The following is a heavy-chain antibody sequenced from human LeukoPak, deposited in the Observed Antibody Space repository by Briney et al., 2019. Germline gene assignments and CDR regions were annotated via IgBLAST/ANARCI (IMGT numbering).Heavy chain of an antibody. CDR1: GGSISSNY. V-gene: IGHV4-4*09. CDR3: AGHGRYDAFDI. CDR2: IYTSGST. D-gene: IGHD1-26*01. J-gene: IGHJ3*02. Sequence: SETLSLTCTVSGGSISSNYWSWIRQPPGKGLEWIGYIYTSGSTNYNPSLKSRVTISIDTSKNQFSLKLPSVTDADTAVYYCAGHGRYDAFDIWGRGTMVTVSS.